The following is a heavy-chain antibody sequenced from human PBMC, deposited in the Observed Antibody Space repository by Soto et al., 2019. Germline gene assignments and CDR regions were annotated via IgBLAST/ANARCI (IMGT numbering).Heavy chain of an antibody. D-gene: IGHD5-12*01. Sequence: QEQLVQSGAEVKKPGASVKVSCKASQYTSTGYYIHWVRLAPGQGLEWMGWISSDSGTTNYAQKFQGRVTMTRDTAISTAYMELSRLRSDDTAMYYCASGWGGYNFYFYNMDVWGQGTTVTVSS. CDR3: ASGWGGYNFYFYNMDV. J-gene: IGHJ6*02. CDR1: QYTSTGYY. CDR2: ISSDSGTT. V-gene: IGHV1-2*02.